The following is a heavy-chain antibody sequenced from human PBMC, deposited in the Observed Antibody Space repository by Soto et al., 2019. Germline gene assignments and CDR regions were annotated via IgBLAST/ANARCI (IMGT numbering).Heavy chain of an antibody. Sequence: SETLSLTCTVSGGSISSYYWSWIRQPPGKGLEWIGYIYYSGSTNYNPSLKSRVTISVDTSKNQFSLKLSSVTAADTAVYYCARGLGRGSGDIDYWGQGTLVTVSS. CDR2: IYYSGST. J-gene: IGHJ4*02. CDR1: GGSISSYY. V-gene: IGHV4-59*01. D-gene: IGHD6-19*01. CDR3: ARGLGRGSGDIDY.